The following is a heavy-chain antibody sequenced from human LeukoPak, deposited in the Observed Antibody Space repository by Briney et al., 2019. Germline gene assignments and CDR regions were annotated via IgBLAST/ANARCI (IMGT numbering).Heavy chain of an antibody. J-gene: IGHJ5*02. Sequence: SETLSLTCTVSGGSIGSGSYYWSWIRQPAGKGLEWIGRIYTSGSTNYNPSLKSRVTISVGTSKNQFSLKLTSVTAADTAVYYCARHGPGASLSGYYRIQNWFDPWGQGTLVIVSS. CDR3: ARHGPGASLSGYYRIQNWFDP. D-gene: IGHD3-3*01. CDR1: GGSIGSGSYY. V-gene: IGHV4-61*02. CDR2: IYTSGST.